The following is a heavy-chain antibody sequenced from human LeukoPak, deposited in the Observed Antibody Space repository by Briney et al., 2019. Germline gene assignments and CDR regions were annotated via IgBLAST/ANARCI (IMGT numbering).Heavy chain of an antibody. CDR3: ARGGFYGSGFPTDY. CDR1: GFTFSSYA. Sequence: GGSLRLSCAASGFTFSSYAMSWVRQAPGKGLEWVSAISGSGGSTYYADSAKGRFTISRDNSKNTLYLQMNSLRAEDTAVYYCARGGFYGSGFPTDYWGQGTLVTVSS. D-gene: IGHD3-10*01. J-gene: IGHJ4*02. V-gene: IGHV3-23*01. CDR2: ISGSGGST.